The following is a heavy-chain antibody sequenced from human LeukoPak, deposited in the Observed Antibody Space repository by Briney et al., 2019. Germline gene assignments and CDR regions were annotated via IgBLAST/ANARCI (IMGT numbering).Heavy chain of an antibody. CDR3: ARDGAYYDSSVIDY. CDR1: GFTFSSYW. CDR2: IKQDGSEE. J-gene: IGHJ4*02. D-gene: IGHD3-22*01. Sequence: GGSLRLSCAASGFTFSSYWMSWVRQAPGKGLEWVANIKQDGSEEYYVDSVKGRFTISRDNAKNSLYLQMNSLRAEDTAVYYCARDGAYYDSSVIDYWGQGTLVTVSS. V-gene: IGHV3-7*01.